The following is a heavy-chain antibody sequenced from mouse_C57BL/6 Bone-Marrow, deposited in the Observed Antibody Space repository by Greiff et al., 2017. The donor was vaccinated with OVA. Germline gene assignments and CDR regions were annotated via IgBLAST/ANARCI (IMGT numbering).Heavy chain of an antibody. J-gene: IGHJ2*01. CDR2: LDPSDSYT. V-gene: IGHV1-69*01. Sequence: QVQLQQPGAELVMPGASVKLSCKASGYTFTSYWMHWVKQRPGQGLAWIGELDPSDSYTNYNQKFKGKSTLTVDKSSSTAYMQLSSLTSEDTAVYYCARKAYGSSYIDYWGQGTTLTVSS. D-gene: IGHD1-1*01. CDR1: GYTFTSYW. CDR3: ARKAYGSSYIDY.